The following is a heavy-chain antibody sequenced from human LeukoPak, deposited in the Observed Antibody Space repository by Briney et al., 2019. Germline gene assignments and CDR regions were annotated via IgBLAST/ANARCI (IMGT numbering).Heavy chain of an antibody. CDR3: AKDMARRLSYYYYGMDV. CDR2: ISWNSGSI. CDR1: GFTFDDYA. J-gene: IGHJ6*02. Sequence: GGSLRLSCAASGFTFDDYAMHWVRQAPGKGLEWVSGISWNSGSIGYADSVKARFTISRDNAKNSLYLQMNSLRAEDTALYYCAKDMARRLSYYYYGMDVWGQGTTVTVSS. V-gene: IGHV3-9*01. D-gene: IGHD3-16*01.